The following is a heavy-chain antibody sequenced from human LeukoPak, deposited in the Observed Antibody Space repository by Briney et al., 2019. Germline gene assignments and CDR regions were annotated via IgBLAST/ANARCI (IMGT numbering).Heavy chain of an antibody. J-gene: IGHJ4*02. CDR1: GGSISSGSYY. Sequence: TLSLTCTVSGGSISSGSYYWSWIRQPAGKGLEWIGRIYTSGSTNYNPSLNSRVTISVDTSKNQFSLKLSSVTAADTAVYYCARAAHYGPYDYWGQGTLVTVSS. CDR2: IYTSGST. V-gene: IGHV4-61*02. D-gene: IGHD4-17*01. CDR3: ARAAHYGPYDY.